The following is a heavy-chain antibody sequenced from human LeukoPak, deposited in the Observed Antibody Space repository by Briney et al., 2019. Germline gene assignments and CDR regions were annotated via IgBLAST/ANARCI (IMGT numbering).Heavy chain of an antibody. CDR1: GFTFNNAW. Sequence: GGSLRLSCAASGFTFNNAWMSWVRQAPGKGLEWVGRIKSKADGGATDYAALVKGRFTISRDDSKNTLYLQMNSLKTEDTAVYYCTSGGDCSRTSCYTDWGQGTLVTVSS. D-gene: IGHD2-2*02. J-gene: IGHJ4*02. CDR2: IKSKADGGAT. V-gene: IGHV3-15*01. CDR3: TSGGDCSRTSCYTD.